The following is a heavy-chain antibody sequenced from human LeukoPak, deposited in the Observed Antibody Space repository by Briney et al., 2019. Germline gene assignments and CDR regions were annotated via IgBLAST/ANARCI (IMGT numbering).Heavy chain of an antibody. Sequence: TGGSLRLSCAASGFTISSNYMSWVRQAPGEGLEWVSYISSSGSSVKYADSVKGRFTISRDNAKNSLYLQMDSLRAEDTAVYYCTTDHVGATVEFDSWGQGTLVTVSS. D-gene: IGHD1-26*01. J-gene: IGHJ4*02. CDR3: TTDHVGATVEFDS. CDR1: GFTISSNY. V-gene: IGHV3-11*04. CDR2: ISSSGSSV.